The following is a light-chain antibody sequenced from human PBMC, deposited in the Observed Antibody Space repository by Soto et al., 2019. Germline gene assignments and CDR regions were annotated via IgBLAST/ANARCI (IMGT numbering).Light chain of an antibody. J-gene: IGLJ2*01. CDR1: SGHRTYA. Sequence: QSVLTQSPSASASLGASVKLTRTLSSGHRTYAIAWHQQQPEKGPRYLMRLNSDGSHRKGDGVPDRFSGSSSGAERYLTISSLQSEDEADYYCQTWGTGFRIFGGGTKLTVL. V-gene: IGLV4-69*01. CDR3: QTWGTGFRI. CDR2: LNSDGSH.